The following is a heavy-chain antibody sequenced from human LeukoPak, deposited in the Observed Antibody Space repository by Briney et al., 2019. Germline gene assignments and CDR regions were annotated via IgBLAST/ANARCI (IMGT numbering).Heavy chain of an antibody. V-gene: IGHV6-1*01. J-gene: IGHJ4*02. CDR1: GDSVSSNSAA. CDR2: TYYRSTWYN. D-gene: IGHD5-18*01. CDR3: ARAYNYGFDY. Sequence: SQTLSLTCAISGDSVSSNSAAWIWIRQSPSRGLEWLGRTYYRSTWYNDYAVSVKSRITINPDTSKNQFSLQLNSVTSEDTAIYYCARAYNYGFDYWGQGTLVAVSS.